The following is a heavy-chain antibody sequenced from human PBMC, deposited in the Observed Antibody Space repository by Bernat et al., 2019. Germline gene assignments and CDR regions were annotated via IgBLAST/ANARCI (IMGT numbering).Heavy chain of an antibody. CDR1: GFTFSSYA. Sequence: QVQLVESGGGVVQPGRSLRLSCAASGFTFSSYAMHWVRQAPGKGLEWVAVISYDGSNKYYADSVKGRFTISRDNSKNTLYLQMNSLRAEDTAVYYCAGELVVPAATLPDPHGGSGYWGQGTLVTVSS. D-gene: IGHD2-2*01. J-gene: IGHJ4*02. CDR3: AGELVVPAATLPDPHGGSGY. CDR2: ISYDGSNK. V-gene: IGHV3-30-3*01.